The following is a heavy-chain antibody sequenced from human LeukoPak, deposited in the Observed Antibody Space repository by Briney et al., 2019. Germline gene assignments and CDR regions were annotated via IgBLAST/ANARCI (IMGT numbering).Heavy chain of an antibody. J-gene: IGHJ1*01. CDR2: IYYSGTT. CDR3: ARQISSRWAEYFEH. Sequence: SETLSLTCTVSGGSISSSSYYGGWIRQPPGKGLEWIGSIYYSGTTYNPSLKSRVTISVDTSKNQFSLKLSSVTAADTAVYYCARQISSRWAEYFEHWGQGTLVTVSS. V-gene: IGHV4-39*01. D-gene: IGHD6-13*01. CDR1: GGSISSSSYY.